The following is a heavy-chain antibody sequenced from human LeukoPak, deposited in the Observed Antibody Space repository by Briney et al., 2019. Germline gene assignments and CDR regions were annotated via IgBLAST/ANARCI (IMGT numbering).Heavy chain of an antibody. CDR3: ARGIAIGYCSGGSCYPFDY. Sequence: PSETLSLTCTVNGGSFSDYYWTWIRQPPGKGLEWIGEINHGGSTNYNPSLKSRVTMSVDTSKNQFSLKLSFVTAADTAVYYCARGIAIGYCSGGSCYPFDYWGQGTLVTVSS. J-gene: IGHJ4*02. D-gene: IGHD2-15*01. CDR1: GGSFSDYY. V-gene: IGHV4-34*01. CDR2: INHGGST.